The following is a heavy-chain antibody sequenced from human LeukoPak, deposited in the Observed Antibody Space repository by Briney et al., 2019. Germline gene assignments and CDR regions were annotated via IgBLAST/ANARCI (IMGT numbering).Heavy chain of an antibody. CDR3: ARRTGAAPGEFFLH. J-gene: IGHJ1*01. CDR1: GFPVSSKD. CDR2: IYSSGST. Sequence: PGGSLRLSCAASGFPVSSKDMNWVRQAPGKGLEWVSAIYSSGSTDYADSVRGRFTIARDTSKNMVYLQMNSLTAEDTATYYCARRTGAAPGEFFLHWGQGTLVTVSS. V-gene: IGHV3-53*01. D-gene: IGHD6-19*01.